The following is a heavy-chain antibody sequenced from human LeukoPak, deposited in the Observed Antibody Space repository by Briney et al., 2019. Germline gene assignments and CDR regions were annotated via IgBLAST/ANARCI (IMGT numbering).Heavy chain of an antibody. J-gene: IGHJ4*02. CDR3: ARDGGPYCTNGVCSGYYFDY. V-gene: IGHV1-69*13. Sequence: GASVKVSCTASGYTFTSYGISWVRQAPGQGLEWMGGIIPIFGTANYAQKFQGRVTITADESTSTAYMELSSLRSEDTAVYYCARDGGPYCTNGVCSGYYFDYWGQGTLVTVSS. D-gene: IGHD2-8*01. CDR1: GYTFTSYG. CDR2: IIPIFGTA.